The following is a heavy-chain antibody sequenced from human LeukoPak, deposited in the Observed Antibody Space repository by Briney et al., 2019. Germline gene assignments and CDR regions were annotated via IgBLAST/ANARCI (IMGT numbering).Heavy chain of an antibody. CDR2: IYHSGST. D-gene: IGHD6-6*01. CDR1: GGSISSGGYS. CDR3: ARLSLGKEYSSSSDY. V-gene: IGHV4-30-2*01. J-gene: IGHJ4*02. Sequence: SETLSLTCAVSGGSISSGGYSWSWIRQPPGKGLEWIGYIYHSGSTYYNPSLKSRVTISVDRSKNQFSLKLSSVTAADTAVYYCARLSLGKEYSSSSDYWGQGTLVTVSS.